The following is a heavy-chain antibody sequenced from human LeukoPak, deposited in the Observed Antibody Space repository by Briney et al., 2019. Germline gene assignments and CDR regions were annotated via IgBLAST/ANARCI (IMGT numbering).Heavy chain of an antibody. CDR2: ISWNSGSI. CDR1: GFTFDDYA. Sequence: PGGSLRLSCAASGFTFDDYAMHWVRQAPGKGLEWVSGISWNSGSIGYADSVKGRFTISRDNAKNSLYLQMNSLRPEDTAVYYCAKELKPMIVVADLFDYWGQGTLVTVSS. J-gene: IGHJ4*02. D-gene: IGHD3-22*01. CDR3: AKELKPMIVVADLFDY. V-gene: IGHV3-9*01.